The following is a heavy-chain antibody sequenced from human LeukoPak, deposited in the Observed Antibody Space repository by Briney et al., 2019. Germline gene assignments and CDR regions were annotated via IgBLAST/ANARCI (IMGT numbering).Heavy chain of an antibody. CDR3: AREDHGTVFAFDI. Sequence: SQTLSLTCTVSGGSISSGGYYWSWIRQPPGKGLEWIGYIYHSGSTYYNPSLKSRVTISVDRSKNQFSLKLSSVTAADTAVYYCAREDHGTVFAFDIWGQGTMVTVSS. D-gene: IGHD1-1*01. J-gene: IGHJ3*02. V-gene: IGHV4-30-2*01. CDR2: IYHSGST. CDR1: GGSISSGGYY.